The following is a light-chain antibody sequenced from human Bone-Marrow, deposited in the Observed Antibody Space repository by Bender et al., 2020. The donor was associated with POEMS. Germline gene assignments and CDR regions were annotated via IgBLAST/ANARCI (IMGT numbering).Light chain of an antibody. J-gene: IGLJ2*01. CDR3: CSYAGSSTFPV. Sequence: QSALTQPASVSGSPGQSITISCTGTSSDVGIYNFVSWYQQHPGKAPKLMISEVTKRPSGVSNRFSGSKSGNTASLTISGLQAEDEADYYCCSYAGSSTFPVFGGGTKLTVL. V-gene: IGLV2-23*02. CDR2: EVT. CDR1: SSDVGIYNF.